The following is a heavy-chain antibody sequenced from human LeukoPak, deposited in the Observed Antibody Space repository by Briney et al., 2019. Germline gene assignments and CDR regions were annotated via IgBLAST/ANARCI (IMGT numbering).Heavy chain of an antibody. Sequence: PGGSLRLSCAASGFTFSSYAMHWVRQAPGKGLEWVAFIRYDGSDKYYADSVKGRFTISRDNSKNTLYLQMNSLRAEDTAVYYCAKVLLWFGEFSHFDYWGQGTLVTVSS. CDR3: AKVLLWFGEFSHFDY. J-gene: IGHJ4*02. CDR2: IRYDGSDK. V-gene: IGHV3-30*02. CDR1: GFTFSSYA. D-gene: IGHD3-10*01.